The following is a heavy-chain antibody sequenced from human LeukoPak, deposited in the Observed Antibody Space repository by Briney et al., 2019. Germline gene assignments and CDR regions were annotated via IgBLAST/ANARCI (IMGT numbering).Heavy chain of an antibody. Sequence: SETLSLTCTVSGGSISSGSYYWSWIRQPAGKGLEWIGRIYTSGSTNYNPSLKGRVTISVDTSKNQFSLKLSSVTAADTAVYYCARDQYYDSSGLWGQGTLVTVSS. J-gene: IGHJ4*02. D-gene: IGHD3-22*01. CDR2: IYTSGST. CDR1: GGSISSGSYY. V-gene: IGHV4-61*02. CDR3: ARDQYYDSSGL.